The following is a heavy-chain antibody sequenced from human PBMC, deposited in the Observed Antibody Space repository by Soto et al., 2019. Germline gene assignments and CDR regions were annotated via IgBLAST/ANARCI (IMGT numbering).Heavy chain of an antibody. Sequence: EMQLVESGGGLVQPGGSLRLSCVASGFRLSNHFMNWVRQAPGKGLEWVATIKEDGREKYYVESVEGRFTISRDNAKNSLYLEVSNVRDGDTAVYYCARPRFRGMDVCGQGTTVTVSS. CDR2: IKEDGREK. V-gene: IGHV3-7*03. CDR1: GFRLSNHF. D-gene: IGHD3-10*01. J-gene: IGHJ6*02. CDR3: ARPRFRGMDV.